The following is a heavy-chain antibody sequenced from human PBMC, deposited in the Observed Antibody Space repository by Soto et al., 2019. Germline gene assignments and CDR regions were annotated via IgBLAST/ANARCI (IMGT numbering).Heavy chain of an antibody. V-gene: IGHV4-30-4*08. J-gene: IGHJ4*02. CDR2: IYYTGTT. CDR3: ARGAQYYDSNGYYDY. CDR1: GSSISSGGYY. Sequence: SETLSLTCTVSGSSISSGGYYWSWIRQHPGKGLEWIGYIYYTGTTYYTPSLKSRVIISVDTSKKQFSLKLSSVTAADTAVYYCARGAQYYDSNGYYDYWGQGTLVTVSS. D-gene: IGHD3-22*01.